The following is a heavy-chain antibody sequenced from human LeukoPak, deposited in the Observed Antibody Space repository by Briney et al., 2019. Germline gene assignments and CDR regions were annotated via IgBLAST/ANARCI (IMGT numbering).Heavy chain of an antibody. V-gene: IGHV4-61*02. CDR1: GGSISSGSYY. CDR3: ARDEGGYYGSGHYYYYMDV. J-gene: IGHJ6*03. D-gene: IGHD3-10*01. Sequence: PSETLSLTCTVSGGSISSGSYYWSWIRQPAGKGLEWIGRIYTSGSTNYNPSLKSRVTISVDTSKNQFSLKLSSVTAADTAVYHCARDEGGYYGSGHYYYYMDVWGKGTTVTVSS. CDR2: IYTSGST.